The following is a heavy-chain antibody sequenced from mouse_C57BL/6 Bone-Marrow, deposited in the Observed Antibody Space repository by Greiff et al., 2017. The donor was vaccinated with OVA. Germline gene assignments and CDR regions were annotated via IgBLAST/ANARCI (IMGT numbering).Heavy chain of an antibody. J-gene: IGHJ2*01. CDR1: GFSFNTYA. Sequence: DVMLVESGGGLVQPKGSLKLSCAASGFSFNTYAMNWVRQAPGKGLEWVARIRSKSNNYATYYADSVKDRFTISRDDSESMLYLQMNNLKTEDTAMYYCVRYYYGSLDYWGQGTTLTVSS. CDR2: IRSKSNNYAT. V-gene: IGHV10-1*01. CDR3: VRYYYGSLDY. D-gene: IGHD1-1*01.